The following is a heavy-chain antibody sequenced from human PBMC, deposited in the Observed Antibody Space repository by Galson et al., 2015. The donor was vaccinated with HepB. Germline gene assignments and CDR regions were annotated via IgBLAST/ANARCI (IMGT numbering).Heavy chain of an antibody. D-gene: IGHD3-22*01. CDR2: INPNSGGT. Sequence: SVKVSCKASGYTFTGYYMHWVRQAPGQGLEWMGWINPNSGGTNYAQKFQGRVTMTRDTSISTAYMELSRLRSDDMAVYYCARSRVTMIVVDYWGQGTLVTVSS. CDR3: ARSRVTMIVVDY. CDR1: GYTFTGYY. J-gene: IGHJ4*02. V-gene: IGHV1-2*02.